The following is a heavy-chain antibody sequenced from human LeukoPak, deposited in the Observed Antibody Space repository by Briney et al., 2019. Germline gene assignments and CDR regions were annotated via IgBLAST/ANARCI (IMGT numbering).Heavy chain of an antibody. V-gene: IGHV3-48*04. CDR2: ISSSSSTI. CDR3: AKESMPKLLWFGELTL. J-gene: IGHJ4*02. Sequence: GGSLRLSCAASGFTFSSYSMNWVRQAPGKGLEWVSYISSSSSTIYYADSVKGRFTISRDNSKNSLYLQMNSLRAEDTALYYCAKESMPKLLWFGELTLWGQGTLVTVSS. D-gene: IGHD3-10*01. CDR1: GFTFSSYS.